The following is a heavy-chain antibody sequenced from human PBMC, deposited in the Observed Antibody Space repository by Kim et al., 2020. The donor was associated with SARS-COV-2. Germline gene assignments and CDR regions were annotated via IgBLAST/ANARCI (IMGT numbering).Heavy chain of an antibody. J-gene: IGHJ2*01. D-gene: IGHD2-21*02. V-gene: IGHV3-11*01. Sequence: DPVKGRFTISRDNAKNSLYLQMNSLRAEDTAVYYCAREVVVTAIPGYFDLWGRGTLVTVSS. CDR3: AREVVVTAIPGYFDL.